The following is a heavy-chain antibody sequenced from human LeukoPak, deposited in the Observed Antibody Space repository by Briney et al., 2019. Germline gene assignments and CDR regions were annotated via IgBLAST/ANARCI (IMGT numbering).Heavy chain of an antibody. CDR3: SRESGPLSPFVH. J-gene: IGHJ4*02. Sequence: PSETLSLTCCVCGGSITSTNDGRGVRQPPGQGLECIGDISLSGYTGFNPSLRSRDTISLDESKHHLSLNLASVTPADAAVYYCSRESGPLSPFVHWGRGSLLTVTS. D-gene: IGHD6-25*01. CDR2: ISLSGYT. V-gene: IGHV4/OR15-8*02. CDR1: GGSITSTND.